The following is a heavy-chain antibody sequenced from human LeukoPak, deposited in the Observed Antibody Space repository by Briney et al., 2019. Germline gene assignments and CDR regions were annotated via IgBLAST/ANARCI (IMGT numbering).Heavy chain of an antibody. CDR2: IYYSGST. V-gene: IGHV4-59*01. D-gene: IGHD2-2*02. CDR1: GGSISSYY. J-gene: IGHJ4*02. Sequence: PSETLSLTCTVSGGSISSYYWSWIRQPPGKGLEWIGYIYYSGSTNYNPSLKSRVTISLDTSKSQFSLNLRSVTAADTAVYYCARLASIDGTESHPDHWGQGTLVTVSS. CDR3: ARLASIDGTESHPDH.